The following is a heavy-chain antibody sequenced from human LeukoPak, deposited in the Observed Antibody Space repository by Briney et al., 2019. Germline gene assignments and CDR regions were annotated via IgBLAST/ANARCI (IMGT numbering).Heavy chain of an antibody. CDR1: GFTFSSYG. D-gene: IGHD3-10*01. CDR2: ISYDGSNK. J-gene: IGHJ3*02. Sequence: GGSLRLSCAASGFTFSSYGMHWVRQAPDKGLEWVAVISYDGSNKYYADSVKGRFTISRDNSKNTLYLQMNSLRAEDTAVYYCAISGSPTIWGQGTMVTVSS. CDR3: AISGSPTI. V-gene: IGHV3-30*03.